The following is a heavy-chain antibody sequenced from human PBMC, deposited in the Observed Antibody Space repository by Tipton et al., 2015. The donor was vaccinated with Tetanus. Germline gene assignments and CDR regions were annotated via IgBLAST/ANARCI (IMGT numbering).Heavy chain of an antibody. J-gene: IGHJ3*02. CDR2: TYYRSKWYN. V-gene: IGHV6-1*01. D-gene: IGHD6-13*01. CDR1: GDSVSSNSAA. Sequence: GLGKPSQTLSLTCAISGDSVSSNSAAWNWIRQSPSRGLEWLGRTYYRSKWYNDYAVSVKSRITINPDTSKNQFSLQLNSVTPEAAAVYYCPRDRHQLVRGGGYAFDIWGHGTMLPVSS. CDR3: PRDRHQLVRGGGYAFDI.